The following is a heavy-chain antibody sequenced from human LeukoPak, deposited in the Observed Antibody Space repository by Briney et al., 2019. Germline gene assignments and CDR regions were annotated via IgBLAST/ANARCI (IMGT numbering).Heavy chain of an antibody. CDR3: ARAFGVSINGGWFDP. V-gene: IGHV4-30-4*08. CDR2: IYYSGST. Sequence: SETLSLTCIVSGASIITGDYYWSWIRQPPGKGLQWIGYIYYSGSTYYDPSLKSRVKISVDTSKNQFSPRLSSVTAADTAMYYCARAFGVSINGGWFDPWGQGTLVTVSS. CDR1: GASIITGDYY. D-gene: IGHD3-3*01. J-gene: IGHJ5*02.